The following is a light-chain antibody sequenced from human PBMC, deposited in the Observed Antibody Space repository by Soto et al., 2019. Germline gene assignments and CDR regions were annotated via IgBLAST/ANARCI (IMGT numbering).Light chain of an antibody. CDR1: QSLSSY. J-gene: IGKJ2*01. CDR2: YAP. Sequence: EIVLTQSPATLSLSPGERATLSCRASQSLSSYLAWYQHRPGQAPSLLIYYAPTRATGVPARFSGGGSGTDFTLTISNLEPKDSAVYYCQQRRTWPPYTFGQGTKLEIK. V-gene: IGKV3-11*01. CDR3: QQRRTWPPYT.